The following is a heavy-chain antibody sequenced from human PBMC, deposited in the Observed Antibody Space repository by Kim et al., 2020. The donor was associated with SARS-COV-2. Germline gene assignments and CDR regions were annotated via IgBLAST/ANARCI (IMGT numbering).Heavy chain of an antibody. CDR1: GGTFSSYA. J-gene: IGHJ5*02. V-gene: IGHV1-69*13. CDR3: ARAPDCGGDCYLGWFDP. Sequence: SVKVSCKASGGTFSSYAISWVRQAPGQGLEWMGGIIPIFGTANYAQKFQGRVTITADESTSTAYMELSSLRSEDTAVYYCARAPDCGGDCYLGWFDPWGQGTLVTVSS. CDR2: IIPIFGTA. D-gene: IGHD2-21*01.